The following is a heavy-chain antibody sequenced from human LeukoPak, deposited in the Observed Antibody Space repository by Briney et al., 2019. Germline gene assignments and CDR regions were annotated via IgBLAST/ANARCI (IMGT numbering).Heavy chain of an antibody. V-gene: IGHV4-34*01. CDR2: INHSGST. Sequence: SETLSLTCAVYGGSFSGYYWSWIRQPPGKGLEWVGEINHSGSTNYNPSLKSRVTISVDTSNNQFCLKLSSVTAADTAVYYCARGPYYYGSGSYYKYYYYYYMDVWGKRTTVTVSS. CDR3: ARGPYYYGSGSYYKYYYYYYMDV. J-gene: IGHJ6*03. CDR1: GGSFSGYY. D-gene: IGHD3-10*01.